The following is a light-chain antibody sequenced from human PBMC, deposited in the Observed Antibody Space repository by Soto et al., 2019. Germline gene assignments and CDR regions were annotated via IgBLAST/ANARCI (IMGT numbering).Light chain of an antibody. V-gene: IGKV3-15*01. CDR3: MQGTHWPIT. J-gene: IGKJ5*01. CDR2: DAS. Sequence: EVVMTQSPATLSVSPGERATLSCRASQSVSRNLAWYQQKPGQPPRLLIYDASTRATGVPARFSGSGSGTDFALKISRVEAEDVGVYYCMQGTHWPITFGQGTRLAIK. CDR1: QSVSRN.